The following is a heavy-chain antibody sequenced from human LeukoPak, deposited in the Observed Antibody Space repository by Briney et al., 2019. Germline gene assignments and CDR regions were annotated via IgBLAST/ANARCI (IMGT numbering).Heavy chain of an antibody. CDR1: GFTFSGYR. D-gene: IGHD3-10*01. V-gene: IGHV3-48*02. CDR3: AREYYGSGSNFVY. CDR2: ISSISSTM. Sequence: TGGSLRLSCAASGFTFSGYRMTWVREAPGKGRGWGSYISSISSTMYYADSVKGRFTVSRDNAKNALYLQMNSLRDEDTAVYYCAREYYGSGSNFVYWGQGTLVTVSS. J-gene: IGHJ4*02.